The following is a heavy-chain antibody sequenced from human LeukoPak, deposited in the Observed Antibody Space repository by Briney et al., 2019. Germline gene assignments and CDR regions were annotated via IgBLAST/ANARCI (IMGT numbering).Heavy chain of an antibody. CDR1: GFIFSKYW. Sequence: GALRLSLASPGFIFSKYWMRWGRQAPGEGGEWVANIKQDGSEPYYVDSVKGRFTISRDDAKNSLYLQMNSLRAEDTAVYYCAELGITMIGGVWGKGTTVTISS. J-gene: IGHJ6*03. V-gene: IGHV3-7*01. CDR2: IKQDGSEP. D-gene: IGHD3-10*02. CDR3: AELGITMIGGV.